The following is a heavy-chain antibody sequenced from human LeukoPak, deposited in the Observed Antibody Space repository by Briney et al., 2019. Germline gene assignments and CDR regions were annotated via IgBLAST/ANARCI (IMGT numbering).Heavy chain of an antibody. J-gene: IGHJ4*02. CDR3: ARLNFRGGEALHFDS. CDR2: IHSDGTT. V-gene: IGHV4-4*09. Sequence: SETLSLTCSVSGGSLTNYYWGWIRQPPGKGLEFIGYIHSDGTTNYDSSLQSRVAISLDTSKIQFSLRLYSVTAADTALYFCARLNFRGGEALHFDSWGQGTLVTVSS. D-gene: IGHD3-16*01. CDR1: GGSLTNYY.